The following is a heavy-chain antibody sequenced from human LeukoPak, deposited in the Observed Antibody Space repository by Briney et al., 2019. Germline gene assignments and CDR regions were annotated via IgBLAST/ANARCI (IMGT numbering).Heavy chain of an antibody. V-gene: IGHV3-21*01. J-gene: IGHJ5*02. Sequence: GGSLRLSCAASGFTFSSYSMNWVRQAPGKGLEWVSSISSSSSYIYYADSVKGRFTISRDNAKNSLYLQMNSLRAEDTAVHYCARDQEAAMVMWFDPWGQGTLVTVSS. CDR1: GFTFSSYS. CDR3: ARDQEAAMVMWFDP. D-gene: IGHD2-2*01. CDR2: ISSSSSYI.